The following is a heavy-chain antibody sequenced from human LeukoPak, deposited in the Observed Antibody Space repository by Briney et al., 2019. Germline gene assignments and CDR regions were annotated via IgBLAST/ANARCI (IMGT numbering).Heavy chain of an antibody. Sequence: GESLKISCKGSGYSFSSYWIGWVRQMPGKGLEWMGIINPGDSYIRYGPSFQGQITISVDKSIKTAYLQWGSLKASDTAMYYCARQGDGYNIVREYWGQGTLVTVSS. D-gene: IGHD5-24*01. J-gene: IGHJ4*02. V-gene: IGHV5-51*01. CDR1: GYSFSSYW. CDR3: ARQGDGYNIVREY. CDR2: INPGDSYI.